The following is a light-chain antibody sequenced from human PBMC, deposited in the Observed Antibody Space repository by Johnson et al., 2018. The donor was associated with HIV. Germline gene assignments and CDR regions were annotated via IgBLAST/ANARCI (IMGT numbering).Light chain of an antibody. J-gene: IGLJ1*01. V-gene: IGLV1-51*01. Sequence: QSVLTQPPSVSAAPGQKVTISCSGSSSNIGNNYVSWYQQLPGTAPKLLIYDNNKRPSGIPDRFSGSKSGTSATLGITGLQTGDEADYYCGTWDSSLSFYVFGPGTNVTVL. CDR2: DNN. CDR1: SSNIGNNY. CDR3: GTWDSSLSFYV.